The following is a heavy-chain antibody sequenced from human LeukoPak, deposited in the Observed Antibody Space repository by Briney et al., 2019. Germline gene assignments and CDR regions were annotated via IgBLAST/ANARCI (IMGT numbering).Heavy chain of an antibody. CDR1: GFTFSDYY. Sequence: PGGSLRLSCAASGFTFSDYYMSWIRQAPGKGLEWVSYISSSGSTMYYADSVKGRFTISRDNAKNSLYLQMNSLRAEDTAVYYCARESYYDSSGYYGHGDYWGQGTLVTVSS. CDR3: ARESYYDSSGYYGHGDY. CDR2: ISSSGSTM. J-gene: IGHJ4*02. D-gene: IGHD3-22*01. V-gene: IGHV3-11*01.